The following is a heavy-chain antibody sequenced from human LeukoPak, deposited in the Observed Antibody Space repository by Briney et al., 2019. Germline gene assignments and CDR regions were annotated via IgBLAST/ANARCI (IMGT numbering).Heavy chain of an antibody. CDR2: IYTSGST. CDR1: GGSISSGSYY. CDR3: ARDGYYYDSSGYQNYFDY. J-gene: IGHJ4*02. D-gene: IGHD3-22*01. V-gene: IGHV4-61*02. Sequence: SQTLSLTCTVSGGSISSGSYYWSWIRQPAGKGLEWIGRIYTSGSTNYNPSLKSRVTISVDTSKNRFSLKLSSVTAADTAVYYCARDGYYYDSSGYQNYFDYWGQGTLVTVSS.